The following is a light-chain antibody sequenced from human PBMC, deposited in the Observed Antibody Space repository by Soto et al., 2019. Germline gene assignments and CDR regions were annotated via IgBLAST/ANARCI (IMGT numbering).Light chain of an antibody. J-gene: IGKJ1*01. CDR2: GAS. Sequence: EIVLTQSPGTLSLSPGERATLSCRPSQSFSSYLAWSQPKPGQAPRLLIYGASNTATGIPDRLSGSGSGTDFTLTISRMEPEDLAVSYCQQYGSPGTFRQGTKV. CDR1: QSFSSY. V-gene: IGKV3-20*01. CDR3: QQYGSPGT.